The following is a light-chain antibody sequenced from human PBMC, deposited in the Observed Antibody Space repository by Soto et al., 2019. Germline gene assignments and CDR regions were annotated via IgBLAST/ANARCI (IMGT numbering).Light chain of an antibody. CDR3: ALSRSANTLVV. CDR2: EVT. J-gene: IGLJ1*01. CDR1: SRDIGNYNY. V-gene: IGLV2-14*01. Sequence: QSVLTQPASVSGSPGQSITISCTGTSRDIGNYNYVSWYQHHPGKAPKLMIYEVTSRPSGVSDRFSGSKSGMTASLTISGLQPEDEADYFCALSRSANTLVVFGTGTKVTVL.